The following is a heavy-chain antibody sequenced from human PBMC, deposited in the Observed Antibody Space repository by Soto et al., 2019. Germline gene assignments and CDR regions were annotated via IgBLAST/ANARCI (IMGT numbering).Heavy chain of an antibody. V-gene: IGHV3-7*01. D-gene: IGHD2-21*02. CDR1: GFTFSTYW. CDR3: ARDYCGGDCQLDY. J-gene: IGHJ4*02. Sequence: QPGGSLRLSCAASGFTFSTYWMSWVRQAPGRGLEWVANIKQDESEEYYVDSVKGRFTISRDNAKNSLYLQMNSLRAEDTAVYYCARDYCGGDCQLDYWGQGTLVTVSS. CDR2: IKQDESEE.